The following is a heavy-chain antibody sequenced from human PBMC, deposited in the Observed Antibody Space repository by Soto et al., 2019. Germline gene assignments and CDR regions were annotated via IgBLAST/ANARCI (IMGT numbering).Heavy chain of an antibody. Sequence: SETLSLTCTVSGGSISSSSYYWGWIRQPPGKGLEWIGSIYYSGSTYYNPSLKSRVTISVDTSKNQFSLKLSSVTAADTAVYYCARRRLDSSSWYQSPYYYYYYGMDVWGQGTTVTVSS. CDR3: ARRRLDSSSWYQSPYYYYYYGMDV. D-gene: IGHD6-13*01. CDR2: IYYSGST. J-gene: IGHJ6*02. V-gene: IGHV4-39*01. CDR1: GGSISSSSYY.